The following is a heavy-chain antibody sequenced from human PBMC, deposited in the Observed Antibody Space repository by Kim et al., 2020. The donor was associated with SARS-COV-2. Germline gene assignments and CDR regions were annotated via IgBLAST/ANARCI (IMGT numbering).Heavy chain of an antibody. CDR3: ARDPYDSSGYGAFDY. J-gene: IGHJ4*02. CDR2: IKEDGRDT. D-gene: IGHD3-22*01. Sequence: GGSLRLSCVGSGFAFSTSWMTWVRQVPGKGLEWVANIKEDGRDTYYVDSVKGRFTISRDNAKRSVYLQMNSLRAEDTAVYYCARDPYDSSGYGAFDYWGQGNLVTVAA. V-gene: IGHV3-7*01. CDR1: GFAFSTSW.